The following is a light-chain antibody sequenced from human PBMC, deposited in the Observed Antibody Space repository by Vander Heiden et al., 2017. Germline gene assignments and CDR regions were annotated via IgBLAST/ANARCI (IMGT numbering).Light chain of an antibody. CDR3: AASDDSMNGNYV. CDR1: SSNIGSNT. Sequence: QSVLTQPHSASGTPGQRVTISCSGSSSNIGSNTVNWYQQLPGTAPQLLIFSNNQRPSGVPDRFSCSTSGTSASLATSALQAEDEADYYCAASDDSMNGNYVFGTGTKVTVL. V-gene: IGLV1-44*01. CDR2: SNN. J-gene: IGLJ1*01.